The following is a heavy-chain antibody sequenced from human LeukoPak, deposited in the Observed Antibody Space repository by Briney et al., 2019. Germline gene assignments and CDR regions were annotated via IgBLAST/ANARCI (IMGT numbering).Heavy chain of an antibody. J-gene: IGHJ4*02. CDR1: GFTFTSYS. CDR2: ISGGGGST. D-gene: IGHD2-8*01. Sequence: GGSLRLSCAASGFTFTSYSMNWVRQAPGKGLEWVSTISGGGGSTYYADSVKGRFTISRDNSKNTLYLQMNTLRAEDTAVYYCARGPGSSVYASAIDYWGQGTLVTVSS. V-gene: IGHV3-23*01. CDR3: ARGPGSSVYASAIDY.